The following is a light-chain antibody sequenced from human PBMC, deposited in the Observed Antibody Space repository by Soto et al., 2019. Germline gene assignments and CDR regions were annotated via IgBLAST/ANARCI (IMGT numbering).Light chain of an antibody. Sequence: EIVMTQSPATLSVSPGERATLSCRASQSVGSNLAWYQQKPGQAPRLLIYVASTRATGIPARFSGSGSGTEFTLTISSLQSEDFAVYYCQQYNNWPPWTFGQGTKVEIK. J-gene: IGKJ1*01. CDR3: QQYNNWPPWT. CDR2: VAS. V-gene: IGKV3-15*01. CDR1: QSVGSN.